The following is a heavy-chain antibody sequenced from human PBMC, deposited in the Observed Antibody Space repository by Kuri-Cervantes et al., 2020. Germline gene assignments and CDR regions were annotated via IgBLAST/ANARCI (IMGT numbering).Heavy chain of an antibody. CDR1: GFTVSSNY. J-gene: IGHJ3*01. D-gene: IGHD3-10*01. CDR2: ISSSGSTI. CDR3: ARGGGRVSLSAIGYAFDL. Sequence: GGSLRLSCAASGFTVSSNYMNWVRQAPGKGLEWVSYISSSGSTIYYADSVKGRFTISRENAKNSLYLQMNSLRAGDTAIYYCARGGGRVSLSAIGYAFDLWGQGTLVTVSS. V-gene: IGHV3-48*01.